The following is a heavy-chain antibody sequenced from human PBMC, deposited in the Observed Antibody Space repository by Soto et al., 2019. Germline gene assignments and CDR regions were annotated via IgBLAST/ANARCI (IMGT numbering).Heavy chain of an antibody. Sequence: SETLSLTCAVSGGSINYDDWWSWVRQAPGKGLEWIGEISHIRGTNCSPFFKSRVSISIDKSTKQLSLTVTSVTAADTAVYYCTRGNYYDSSVIGKVDYWGQGTLVTVSS. CDR1: GGSINYDDW. CDR2: ISHIRGT. D-gene: IGHD3-22*01. V-gene: IGHV4-4*02. J-gene: IGHJ4*02. CDR3: TRGNYYDSSVIGKVDY.